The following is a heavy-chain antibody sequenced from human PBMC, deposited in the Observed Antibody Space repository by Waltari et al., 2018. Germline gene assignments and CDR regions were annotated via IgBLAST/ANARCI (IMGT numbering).Heavy chain of an antibody. J-gene: IGHJ3*02. CDR2: IYYSGST. CDR1: GGSISSSSYY. V-gene: IGHV4-39*07. CDR3: AREDIVVVPAAVEAFDI. Sequence: QLQLQESGPGLVKPSETLSLTCPVSGGSISSSSYYWGWIRHPPGPGLEWIGSIYYSGSTYYNPSLKSRVTISVDTSKNQFSLKLSSVTAADTAVYYCAREDIVVVPAAVEAFDIWGQGTMVTVSS. D-gene: IGHD2-2*01.